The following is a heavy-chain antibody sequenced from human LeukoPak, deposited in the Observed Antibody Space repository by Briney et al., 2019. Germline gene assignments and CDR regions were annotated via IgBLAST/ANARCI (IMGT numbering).Heavy chain of an antibody. V-gene: IGHV4-34*01. Sequence: SETLSLTCAVYGGSFSGYYWSWIRQPPEKGLEWIGEINHSGSTNYNPSLKSRVTISVDTSKNQFSLKLSSVTAADTAVYYCARGRYTYWHFDYWGQGTLVTVSS. J-gene: IGHJ4*02. CDR2: INHSGST. CDR1: GGSFSGYY. CDR3: ARGRYTYWHFDY. D-gene: IGHD1-1*01.